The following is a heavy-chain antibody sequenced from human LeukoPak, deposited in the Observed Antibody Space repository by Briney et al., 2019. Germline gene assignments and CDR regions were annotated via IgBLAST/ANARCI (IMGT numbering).Heavy chain of an antibody. CDR1: GFPFSSYA. J-gene: IGHJ6*02. V-gene: IGHV3-64D*09. CDR3: VRGYSFGPYGMDV. CDR2: ISDSGGST. D-gene: IGHD2-15*01. Sequence: GGSVSLLRSASGFPFSSYAMHWVRQAPGKGLEYVVAISDSGGSTYYADSVKGRFTISRDNSKNTLYLQMSSLRAEDTAVYFCVRGYSFGPYGMDVWGQGTTVTVSS.